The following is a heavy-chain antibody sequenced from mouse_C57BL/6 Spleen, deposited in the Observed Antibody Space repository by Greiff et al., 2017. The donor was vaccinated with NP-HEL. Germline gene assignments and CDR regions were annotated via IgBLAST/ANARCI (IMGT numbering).Heavy chain of an antibody. CDR1: GFTFSSYS. CDR2: ISGGGGNT. CDR3: ARLYGYDGYWYFDV. V-gene: IGHV5-9*01. J-gene: IGHJ1*03. D-gene: IGHD2-2*01. Sequence: DVQLVESGGGLVKPGGSLKLSCAASGFTFSSYSMSWVRQTPEKRLEWVATISGGGGNTYYPDSVKGRFTIPGDNAKSTLYLQMSSLRSEDTALYYCARLYGYDGYWYFDVWGTGTTVTVSS.